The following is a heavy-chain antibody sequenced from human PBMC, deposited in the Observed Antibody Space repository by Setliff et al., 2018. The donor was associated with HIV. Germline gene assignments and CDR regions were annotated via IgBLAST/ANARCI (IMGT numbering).Heavy chain of an antibody. CDR2: IKQDGSEK. J-gene: IGHJ4*02. CDR3: ATDRGTY. D-gene: IGHD1-7*01. V-gene: IGHV3-7*03. CDR1: GLIFSSYW. Sequence: LKISCAASGLIFSSYWMSWVRQAPGKGLEWVANIKQDGSEKYYVDSVKGRFTISRDNAKNSLYLQMNSLRAEDTAVYYCATDRGTYWGQGTLVTVSS.